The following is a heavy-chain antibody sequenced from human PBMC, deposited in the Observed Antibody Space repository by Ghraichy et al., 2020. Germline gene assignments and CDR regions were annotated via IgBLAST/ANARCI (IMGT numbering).Heavy chain of an antibody. CDR1: GYTFTDYY. V-gene: IGHV1-2*02. D-gene: IGHD6-19*01. CDR3: ARLNNSGWYFDS. J-gene: IGHJ4*02. CDR2: INPDNGGT. Sequence: ASVKVSCKTSGYTFTDYYIHWVRQAPGQGLQWMGWINPDNGGTKFTQRFQDRITMTRDVSISTVFMELSTLRSDDTAMFYCARLNNSGWYFDSWGPGTLVTVS.